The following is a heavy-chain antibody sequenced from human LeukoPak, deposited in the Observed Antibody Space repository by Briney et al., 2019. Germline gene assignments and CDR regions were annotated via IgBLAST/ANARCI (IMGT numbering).Heavy chain of an antibody. CDR2: ISAYNGNT. CDR3: ARGRAGGYDFWSGYYVVDFGY. CDR1: GYTFTSYG. D-gene: IGHD3-3*01. J-gene: IGHJ4*02. Sequence: ASVKVSCKASGYTFTSYGISWVRQAPGQGLEWMGWISAYNGNTNYAQKLQGRVTMTTDTSTSTAYMELRSLRSDDTAVYYCARGRAGGYDFWSGYYVVDFGYWGQGTLVTVSS. V-gene: IGHV1-18*01.